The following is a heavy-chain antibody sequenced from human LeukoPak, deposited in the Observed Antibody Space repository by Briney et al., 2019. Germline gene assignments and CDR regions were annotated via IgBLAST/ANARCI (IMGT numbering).Heavy chain of an antibody. D-gene: IGHD3-10*01. CDR3: ARDDLWFGELSAEYFHH. CDR1: GFTVSSNY. CDR2: ISSSGSTI. V-gene: IGHV3-11*04. Sequence: PGGSLRLSCAASGFTVSSNYMSWIRQAPGKGLEWVSYISSSGSTIYYTDSVKGRFTISRDNAKNSLYLQMNSLRAEDTAVYYCARDDLWFGELSAEYFHHWGQGTLVTVSS. J-gene: IGHJ1*01.